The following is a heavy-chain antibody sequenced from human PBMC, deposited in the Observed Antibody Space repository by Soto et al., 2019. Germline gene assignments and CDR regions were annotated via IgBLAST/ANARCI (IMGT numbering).Heavy chain of an antibody. J-gene: IGHJ6*03. D-gene: IGHD1-20*01. CDR2: IKQDGSEK. CDR3: ARDNFEDYYYYYYMDV. V-gene: IGHV3-7*01. CDR1: GFTFSSYW. Sequence: GGSLRLSCAGSGFTFSSYWMSWVRQAPGKGLEWVANIKQDGSEKYYVDSVKGRFTISRDNAKNSLYLQMNSLRAEDTAVYYCARDNFEDYYYYYYMDVWGKGTTVTVSS.